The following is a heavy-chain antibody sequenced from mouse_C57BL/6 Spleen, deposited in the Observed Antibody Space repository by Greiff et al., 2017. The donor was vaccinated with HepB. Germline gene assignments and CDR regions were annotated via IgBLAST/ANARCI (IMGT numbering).Heavy chain of an antibody. Sequence: QVQLQQSGPELVKPGASVKISCKASGYSFTSYYIHWVKQRPGQGLEWIGWIYPGSGNTKYNEKFKGKATLTADTSSSTAYMQLSSLTSEDSAVYYCARNLDYDDAWYFDVWGTGTTVTVSS. CDR3: ARNLDYDDAWYFDV. CDR1: GYSFTSYY. J-gene: IGHJ1*03. CDR2: IYPGSGNT. D-gene: IGHD2-4*01. V-gene: IGHV1-66*01.